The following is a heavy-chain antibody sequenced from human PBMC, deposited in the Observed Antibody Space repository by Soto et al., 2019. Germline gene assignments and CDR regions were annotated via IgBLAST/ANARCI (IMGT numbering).Heavy chain of an antibody. Sequence: PSETLSLTCTVSGGSISSSSYYWGWIRQPPGKGLEWIGSIYYSGSTYYNPSLKSRVTISVDTSKNQFSLKLSSVTAADTAVYYCARRSYLRFLEWLLGHYGMDVWGQGTTVTVSS. J-gene: IGHJ6*02. V-gene: IGHV4-39*01. CDR1: GGSISSSSYY. CDR3: ARRSYLRFLEWLLGHYGMDV. CDR2: IYYSGST. D-gene: IGHD3-3*01.